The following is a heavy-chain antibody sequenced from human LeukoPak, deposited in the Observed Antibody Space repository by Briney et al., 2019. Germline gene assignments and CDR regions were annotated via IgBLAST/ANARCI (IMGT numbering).Heavy chain of an antibody. Sequence: SETLSLTCTVSGGSISSYYWSWIRQPPGKGLEWIGYIYYSGSTNYNPSLKSRVTISVDTSENQFSLKLSSVTAADTAVYYCAREGGTTSSYFDYWGQGTLVTVSS. CDR3: AREGGTTSSYFDY. V-gene: IGHV4-59*01. D-gene: IGHD3-16*01. J-gene: IGHJ4*02. CDR2: IYYSGST. CDR1: GGSISSYY.